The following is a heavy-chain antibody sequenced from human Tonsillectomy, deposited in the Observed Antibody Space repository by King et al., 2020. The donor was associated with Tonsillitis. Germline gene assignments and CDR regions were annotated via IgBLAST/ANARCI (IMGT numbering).Heavy chain of an antibody. CDR3: ARGHIDYYYYYYMDV. V-gene: IGHV4-34*01. CDR2: INHSGST. CDR1: GGSFSGYY. Sequence: VQLQQWGAGLLKPSETLSLPCAVYGGSFSGYYWSWLRQPPGKGLEWIGEINHSGSTNYNPSLKSRVTISVDTSKNQFSLKLSSVTAADTAVYYCARGHIDYYYYYYMDVWGKGTTVTVSS. J-gene: IGHJ6*03.